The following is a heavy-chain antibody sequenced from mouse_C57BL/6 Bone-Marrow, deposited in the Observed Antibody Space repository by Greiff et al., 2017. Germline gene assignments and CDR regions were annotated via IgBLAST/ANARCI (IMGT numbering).Heavy chain of an antibody. CDR2: ISSGSSTI. D-gene: IGHD1-1*01. J-gene: IGHJ2*01. CDR3: ARGDYGSSFDY. V-gene: IGHV5-17*01. CDR1: GFTFSDYG. Sequence: DVQLQESGGGLVKPGGSLKLSCAASGFTFSDYGMHWVRQAPEKGLEWVAYISSGSSTIYYADTVEGRFTISRDNDKNTMFLQMTSLRSEDTAMYYCARGDYGSSFDYWGQGTTLTVSS.